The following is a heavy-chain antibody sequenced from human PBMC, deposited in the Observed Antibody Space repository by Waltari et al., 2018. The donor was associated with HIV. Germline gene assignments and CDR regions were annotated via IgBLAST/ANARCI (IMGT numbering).Heavy chain of an antibody. Sequence: EVQLVESGGGLVKPGGSLRLSCAASGFTFSDSSMNWVRQAPGKGLEWVSAISKNSDYIYYAASVKGRFTISRDNAKKSVYLQMNSLIVEDTAVFYCTRRTPSGTYGMDVWGQGTTVTVSS. V-gene: IGHV3-21*01. J-gene: IGHJ6*02. CDR3: TRRTPSGTYGMDV. D-gene: IGHD1-26*01. CDR2: ISKNSDYI. CDR1: GFTFSDSS.